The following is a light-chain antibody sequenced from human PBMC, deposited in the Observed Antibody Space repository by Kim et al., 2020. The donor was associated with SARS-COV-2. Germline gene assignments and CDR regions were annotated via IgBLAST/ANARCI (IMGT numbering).Light chain of an antibody. J-gene: IGLJ3*02. CDR1: SSDIGGYNS. V-gene: IGLV2-14*03. Sequence: QSVLTQPASVSGSPGQSITISCTGTSSDIGGYNSASWYQQYPGKAPKLIIYDVSSRASGVSNRFSGSKSGNTASLTITGLQTEDEADYYCSSYTISTTWVFGGGTQLTVL. CDR2: DVS. CDR3: SSYTISTTWV.